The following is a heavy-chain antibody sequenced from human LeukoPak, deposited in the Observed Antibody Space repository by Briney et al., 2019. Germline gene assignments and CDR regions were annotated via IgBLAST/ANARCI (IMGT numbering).Heavy chain of an antibody. Sequence: GASVKVSCKASGYTFTSYDINWVRQASGQGLEWMGWMNPNSGNTGYAQKFQGRVTMTRNTSISTAYMELSSLRSEDTAVYYCARGFPGRYCSGGSCPFFDYWGQGTLVTVSS. CDR2: MNPNSGNT. V-gene: IGHV1-8*01. J-gene: IGHJ4*02. CDR1: GYTFTSYD. D-gene: IGHD2-15*01. CDR3: ARGFPGRYCSGGSCPFFDY.